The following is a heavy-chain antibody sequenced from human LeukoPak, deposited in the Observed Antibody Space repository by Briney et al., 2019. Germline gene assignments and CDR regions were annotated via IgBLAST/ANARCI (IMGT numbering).Heavy chain of an antibody. CDR1: GYTFTGYY. D-gene: IGHD2-2*01. CDR3: AREGDIVVVPAARGDWFDP. CDR2: INPNSGGT. J-gene: IGHJ5*02. Sequence: ASVKVSCKASGYTFTGYYMHWVRQAPGQGLEWMGWINPNSGGTNYAQKFQGRVTMTRDTSISTAYMELSSLRSEDTAVYYCAREGDIVVVPAARGDWFDPWGQGTLVTVSS. V-gene: IGHV1-2*02.